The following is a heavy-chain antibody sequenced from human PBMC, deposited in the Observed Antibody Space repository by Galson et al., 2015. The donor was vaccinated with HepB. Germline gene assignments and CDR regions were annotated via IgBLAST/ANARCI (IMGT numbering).Heavy chain of an antibody. D-gene: IGHD1-26*01. CDR2: IAPSDSYT. V-gene: IGHV5-10-1*01. Sequence: QSGAEVKKPGESLRISCKGSGYSFTSYWISWVRQMPGKGLEWMGRIAPSDSYTNYSPSFQGHVTISADKSISTAYLQWSSLKASDTAVHYCASRGIVGSNSHDAFALWGQGTMVTVSS. J-gene: IGHJ3*01. CDR1: GYSFTSYW. CDR3: ASRGIVGSNSHDAFAL.